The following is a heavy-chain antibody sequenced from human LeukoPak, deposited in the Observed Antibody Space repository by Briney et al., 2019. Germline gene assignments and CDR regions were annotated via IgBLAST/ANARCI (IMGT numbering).Heavy chain of an antibody. CDR3: ARSPPGSAFDI. CDR1: GFTFNSYS. CDR2: ISSSSDYI. D-gene: IGHD1-26*01. V-gene: IGHV3-21*01. J-gene: IGHJ3*02. Sequence: GGSLRLSCAASGFTFNSYSMNWVRQAPGKGLEWVSSISSSSDYIYYADSVKGRFTISRDNAKNSLYLQMNSLRAEDTAVYYCARSPPGSAFDIWGQGTMVTVSS.